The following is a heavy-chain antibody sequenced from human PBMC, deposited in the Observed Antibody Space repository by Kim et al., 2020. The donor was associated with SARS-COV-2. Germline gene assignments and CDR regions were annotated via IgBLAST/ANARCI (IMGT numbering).Heavy chain of an antibody. Sequence: GGSLRLSCAASGFTFDDYAMYWVRQAPGKGLEWVSGISWNSDNIAYADSVKGRFTISRDNAKKSLFLQMNILRTDDTALYYCAKDMCPGQLMLSTLLDRWGQRSLVTVSS. V-gene: IGHV3-9*01. CDR3: AKDMCPGQLMLSTLLDR. CDR1: GFTFDDYA. D-gene: IGHD6-13*01. CDR2: ISWNSDNI. J-gene: IGHJ4*02.